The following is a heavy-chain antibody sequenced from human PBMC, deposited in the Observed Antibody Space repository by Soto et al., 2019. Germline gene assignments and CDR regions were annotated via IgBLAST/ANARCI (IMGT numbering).Heavy chain of an antibody. J-gene: IGHJ6*02. CDR1: GFTVSSNY. CDR3: ARGTAARLWSYYYGMDV. Sequence: EVQLVESGGGLVQPGGSLRLSCAASGFTVSSNYMSWVRQAPGKGLEWVSVIYSGGSTYYADSVKGRFTISRDNSKNTXYLQMNSLRAEDTAVYYCARGTAARLWSYYYGMDVWGQGTTVTVSS. CDR2: IYSGGST. V-gene: IGHV3-66*01. D-gene: IGHD6-6*01.